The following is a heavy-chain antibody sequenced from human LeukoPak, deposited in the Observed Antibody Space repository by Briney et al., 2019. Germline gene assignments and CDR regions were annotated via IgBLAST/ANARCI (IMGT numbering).Heavy chain of an antibody. CDR3: AKGRNKANFDY. D-gene: IGHD1-26*01. J-gene: IGHJ4*02. CDR2: ISGDGGST. Sequence: GGSLRLSCAASGFTFSSYAMSWVRQAPGKGLEWVSLISGDGGSTYYADSVKGRFTISRDNSKNSLYLQMNSLRTEDTALYYCAKGRNKANFDYWGQGTLVTVSS. V-gene: IGHV3-43*02. CDR1: GFTFSSYA.